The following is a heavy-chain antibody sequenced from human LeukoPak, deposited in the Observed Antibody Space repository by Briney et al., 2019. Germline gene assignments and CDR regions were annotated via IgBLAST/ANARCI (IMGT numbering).Heavy chain of an antibody. D-gene: IGHD3-22*01. Sequence: GGSLRLSCAASGFTFNSYGMSWVRQAPGKGLEWVSFISGSGASTYYADSVKGRFTISRDNSKNTLYLQMNSLRAEDTAVYYCAKDKNIYYDSNGYEWGQGTLVTVSS. CDR2: ISGSGAST. CDR1: GFTFNSYG. CDR3: AKDKNIYYDSNGYE. V-gene: IGHV3-23*01. J-gene: IGHJ4*02.